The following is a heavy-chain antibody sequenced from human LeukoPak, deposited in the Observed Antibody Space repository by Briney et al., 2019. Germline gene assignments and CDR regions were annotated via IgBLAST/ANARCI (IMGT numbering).Heavy chain of an antibody. CDR2: IWSDGSKK. V-gene: IGHV3-30*02. CDR1: GFTFSNFG. J-gene: IGHJ4*02. Sequence: GGSLRLSCATSGFTFSNFGMHWVRQAPGKGLEWVAIIWSDGSKKYYADSVKGRFTISRDNSKNTLYLQMNSLRAEDTAVYYCAKDARLAGYSYGEVDYWGQGTLVTVSS. CDR3: AKDARLAGYSYGEVDY. D-gene: IGHD5-18*01.